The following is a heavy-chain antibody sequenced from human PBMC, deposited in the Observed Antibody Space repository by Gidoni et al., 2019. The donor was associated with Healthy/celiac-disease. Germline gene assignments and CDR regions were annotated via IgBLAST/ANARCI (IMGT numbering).Heavy chain of an antibody. CDR1: GFSFDDYA. J-gene: IGHJ6*02. V-gene: IGHV3-9*01. CDR2: IDWNSGSI. CDR3: VKARGPYYHYYGVDV. Sequence: VQLVASGGGLVQSGSSLRLSCAASGFSFDDYAMDWVRQGLGKGLGWVSGIDWNSGSIDYADSAKGRFTISRDNSKKSLCVQMNGLRVEDTALYYCVKARGPYYHYYGVDVWGPGTTVTVSS.